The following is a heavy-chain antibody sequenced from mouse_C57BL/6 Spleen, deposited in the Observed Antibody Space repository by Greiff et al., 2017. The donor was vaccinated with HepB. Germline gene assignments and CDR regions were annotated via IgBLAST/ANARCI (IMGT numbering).Heavy chain of an antibody. V-gene: IGHV1-15*01. CDR2: IDPETGGT. CDR1: GYTFTDYE. J-gene: IGHJ2*01. Sequence: VQLQQSGAELVRPGASVTLSCKASGYTFTDYEMHWVKQTPVHGLEWIGAIDPETGGTAYNQKFKGKAILTADKSSSTAYMELRSLTSEDSAVYYCTREGRILYYFDYWGQGTTLTVSS. D-gene: IGHD6-1*01. CDR3: TREGRILYYFDY.